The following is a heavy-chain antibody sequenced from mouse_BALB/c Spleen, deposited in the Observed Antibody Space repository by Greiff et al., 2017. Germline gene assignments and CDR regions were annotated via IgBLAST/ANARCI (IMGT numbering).Heavy chain of an antibody. CDR1: GYSITSDYA. V-gene: IGHV3-2*02. J-gene: IGHJ4*01. CDR2: ISYSGST. Sequence: EVQLQESGPGLVKPSQSLSLTCTVTGYSITSDYAWNWIRQFPGNKLEWMGYISYSGSTSYNPSLKSRISITRDTSKNQFFLQLNSVTTEDTATYYCARLGLQLRNAMDYWGQGTSVTVSS. CDR3: ARLGLQLRNAMDY. D-gene: IGHD1-2*01.